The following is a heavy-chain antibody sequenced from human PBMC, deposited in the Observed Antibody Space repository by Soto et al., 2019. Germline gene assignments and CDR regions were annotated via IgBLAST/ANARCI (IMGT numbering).Heavy chain of an antibody. V-gene: IGHV3-33*01. CDR1: GFTFSSYG. J-gene: IGHJ6*02. CDR2: IWYDGSNK. D-gene: IGHD6-13*01. Sequence: QVQLVESGGGVVQPGRSLRLSCAASGFTFSSYGMHWVRQAPGKGLEWVAVIWYDGSNKYYADSVKGRFTISRDNSKNTLYLQMNSLRAEDTAVYYCARGLIDSSWPRVSRGMDVWGQGTTVTVSS. CDR3: ARGLIDSSWPRVSRGMDV.